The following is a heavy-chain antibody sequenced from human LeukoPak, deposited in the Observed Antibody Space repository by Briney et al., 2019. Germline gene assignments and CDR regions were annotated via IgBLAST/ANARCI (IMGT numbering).Heavy chain of an antibody. Sequence: GGSLRLSCAASGFIFRNYAMSWVRQAPGKGLERVSGISGSGGDTDYADSVKGRFTISRDNSKNTLHLQMSSLRAEDTAVYYCARAVFRGSFYFDYWGQRSLVTVSS. D-gene: IGHD6-19*01. V-gene: IGHV3-23*01. CDR2: ISGSGGDT. CDR1: GFIFRNYA. CDR3: ARAVFRGSFYFDY. J-gene: IGHJ4*02.